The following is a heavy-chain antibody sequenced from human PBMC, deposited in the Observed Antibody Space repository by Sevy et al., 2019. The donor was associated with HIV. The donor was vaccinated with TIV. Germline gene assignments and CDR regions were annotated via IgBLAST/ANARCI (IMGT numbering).Heavy chain of an antibody. D-gene: IGHD1-26*01. CDR3: AINPGVGSYYYMDV. V-gene: IGHV3-23*01. CDR1: GFTFSSYA. CDR2: ISGSGGST. J-gene: IGHJ6*03. Sequence: GGSLRLSCAASGFTFSSYAMSWVRQAPGKGLEWDSSISGSGGSTYYADSLKGQFTISRDNSKNTLYLQVNSLRVEDTAVYYCAINPGVGSYYYMDVWGKGTTVTVSS.